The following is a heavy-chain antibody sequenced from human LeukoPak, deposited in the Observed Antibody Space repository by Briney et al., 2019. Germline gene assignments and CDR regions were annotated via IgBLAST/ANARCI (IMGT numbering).Heavy chain of an antibody. J-gene: IGHJ4*02. CDR1: GASISGSVYY. CDR3: ARDTYYDFWSGYRYYFDY. D-gene: IGHD3-3*01. V-gene: IGHV4-39*06. Sequence: SETLSLTCTVSGASISGSVYYWGWIRQPPGKGLEWIGSIYSGGSTYYNASLQSRVTISIETSKNQIPLRLNSVTAADPALYYCARDTYYDFWSGYRYYFDYWGQGTLVTVSS. CDR2: IYSGGST.